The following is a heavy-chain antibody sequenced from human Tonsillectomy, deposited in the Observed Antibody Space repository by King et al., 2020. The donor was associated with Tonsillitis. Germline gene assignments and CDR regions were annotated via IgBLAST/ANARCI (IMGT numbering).Heavy chain of an antibody. CDR2: ISWNSGSI. D-gene: IGHD6-13*01. V-gene: IGHV3-9*01. CDR1: GFTFDDYA. J-gene: IGHJ4*02. Sequence: VQLVESGGGLVQPGRSLRLSCAASGFTFDDYAMHWVRQAPGKGPEWVSGISWNSGSIGYADSVMGRFTISRDNAKNSLYLQMNSLRAEDTALYYCAKEWQLAFDYWGQGTLVTVSS. CDR3: AKEWQLAFDY.